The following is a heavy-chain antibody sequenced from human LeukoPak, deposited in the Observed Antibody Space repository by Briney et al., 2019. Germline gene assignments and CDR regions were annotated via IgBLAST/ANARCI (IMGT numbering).Heavy chain of an antibody. CDR3: AKGTPSYCSGGSCYSDYFDY. CDR1: GFTFSSYA. V-gene: IGHV3-23*01. D-gene: IGHD2-15*01. J-gene: IGHJ4*02. CDR2: ICGSGGST. Sequence: PGGSLRLSCAASGFTFSSYAMSWVRQAPGKGLEWVSAICGSGGSTYYADSVKGRFTISRDNSKNTLYLQMNSLRAEDTAVYYCAKGTPSYCSGGSCYSDYFDYWGQGTLVTVSS.